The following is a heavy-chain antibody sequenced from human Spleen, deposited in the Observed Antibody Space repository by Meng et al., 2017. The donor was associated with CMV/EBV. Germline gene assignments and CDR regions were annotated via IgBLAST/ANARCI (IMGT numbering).Heavy chain of an antibody. CDR3: ARGLKWELRSAPHYYYYYGMDV. CDR1: GGSFSGYY. D-gene: IGHD1-26*01. CDR2: INHSGST. V-gene: IGHV4-34*01. Sequence: GSLRLSCAVYGGSFSGYYWSWIRQPPGKGLEWIGEINHSGSTNYNPSLKSRVTISVDTSKNQFSLKLSSVTAADTAVYYCARGLKWELRSAPHYYYYYGMDVWGQGTTVTVSS. J-gene: IGHJ6*02.